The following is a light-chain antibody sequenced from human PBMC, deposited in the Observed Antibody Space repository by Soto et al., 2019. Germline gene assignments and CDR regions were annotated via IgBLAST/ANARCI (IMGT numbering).Light chain of an antibody. Sequence: QLVLTQSSSASASLGSSVKLTCTLSSGHSSYIIAWHQQQPGKAPRFLMKLEVSGSYNKGSGVPDRFSGSSSGADRYLTIATPLFEVEADYSWETWDSTPRVFGGGTKLTVL. CDR2: LEVSGSY. J-gene: IGLJ3*02. CDR3: ETWDSTPRV. V-gene: IGLV4-60*02. CDR1: SGHSSYI.